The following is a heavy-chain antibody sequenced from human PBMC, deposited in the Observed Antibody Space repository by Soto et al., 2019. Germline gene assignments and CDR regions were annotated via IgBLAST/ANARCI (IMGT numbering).Heavy chain of an antibody. CDR1: GGSISSGGYS. J-gene: IGHJ4*02. V-gene: IGHV4-30-2*01. CDR3: SRDGVGYYDSSGYSGGFDY. Sequence: SETLSLTCAVSGGSISSGGYSWSWIRQPPGKGQEWIGYIYHSGSTYYNPSLKSRVTISVDRSKNQYSLKLSSVTAADTAVYYCSRDGVGYYDSSGYSGGFDYWGQGTLVTVSS. CDR2: IYHSGST. D-gene: IGHD3-22*01.